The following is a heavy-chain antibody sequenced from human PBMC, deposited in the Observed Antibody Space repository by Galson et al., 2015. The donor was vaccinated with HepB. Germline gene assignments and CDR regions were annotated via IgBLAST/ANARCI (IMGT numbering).Heavy chain of an antibody. J-gene: IGHJ4*02. CDR1: GGSISYYY. CDR3: ARGIGATVDY. Sequence: ETLSLTCTVSGGSISYYYWSWIRQPPGKGLEWIGYIYDAESTNYSPSLKSRVTISVDTSKNQFSLNLRSVTAADTAVYYCARGIGATVDYWGQGARVTVSS. V-gene: IGHV4-59*08. CDR2: IYDAEST. D-gene: IGHD6-25*01.